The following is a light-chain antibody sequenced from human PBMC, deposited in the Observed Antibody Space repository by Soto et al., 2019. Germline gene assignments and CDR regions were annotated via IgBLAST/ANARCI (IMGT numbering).Light chain of an antibody. CDR2: RAS. J-gene: IGKJ5*01. CDR3: QQYNDWPIT. V-gene: IGKV3-15*01. Sequence: EVVLTQSPATLSVSPGDRVILSCWASQSCGSLLAWYQQKPGQVPRLLIYRASTRATVVPARFSGSGSGTEFSLTISSLQSEDLAVYYCQQYNDWPITFGQGTRLEIK. CDR1: QSCGSL.